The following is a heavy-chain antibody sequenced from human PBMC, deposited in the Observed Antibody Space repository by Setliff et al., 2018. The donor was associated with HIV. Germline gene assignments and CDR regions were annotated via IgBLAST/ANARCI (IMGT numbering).Heavy chain of an antibody. V-gene: IGHV3-33*01. CDR3: ARDLGGIVVAAFDY. CDR2: MWYDGSNK. CDR1: GFTFSSYG. D-gene: IGHD6-19*01. J-gene: IGHJ4*02. Sequence: PGGSLRLSCAASGFTFSSYGMHWVRQAPGKGLEWVAVMWYDGSNKYYADSVKGRFTISRDNSKNTLYLQMNSMRYEDTAVYYCARDLGGIVVAAFDYWRQGTLVTVSS.